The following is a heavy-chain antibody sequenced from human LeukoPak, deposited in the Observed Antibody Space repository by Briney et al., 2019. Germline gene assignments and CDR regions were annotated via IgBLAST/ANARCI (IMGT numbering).Heavy chain of an antibody. J-gene: IGHJ6*03. Sequence: GGSLRLSCAASGFTFSSYWMSWVRQAPGKGLEWVAFIRYDGSNKYYADSVKGRFTISRDNSKNTLYLQMNSLRAEDTAVYYCAKGLDGQYYYYYYMDVWGKGTTVTISS. CDR2: IRYDGSNK. D-gene: IGHD3-16*01. CDR3: AKGLDGQYYYYYYMDV. CDR1: GFTFSSYW. V-gene: IGHV3-30*02.